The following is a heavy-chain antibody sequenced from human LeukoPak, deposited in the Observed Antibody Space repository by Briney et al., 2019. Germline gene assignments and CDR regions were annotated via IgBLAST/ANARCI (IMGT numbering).Heavy chain of an antibody. CDR3: ARSKTGYYYMDV. V-gene: IGHV1-2*02. CDR1: GYTFTGYY. Sequence: ASVKVSCKASGYTFTGYYTHWVRQAPGQGLEWMGWINPKSGGTNYAQKFQGRVTMTRDTSISTTYMELSRLRSDDTAVYYCARSKTGYYYMDVWGKGTTVTISS. D-gene: IGHD3-9*01. CDR2: INPKSGGT. J-gene: IGHJ6*03.